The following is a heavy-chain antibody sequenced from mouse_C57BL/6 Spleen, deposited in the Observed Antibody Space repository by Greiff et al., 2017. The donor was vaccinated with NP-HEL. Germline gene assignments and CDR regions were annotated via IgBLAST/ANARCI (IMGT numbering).Heavy chain of an antibody. CDR1: GFTFSSYA. V-gene: IGHV5-4*03. D-gene: IGHD2-3*01. CDR3: ARSYDGYYLAWFAY. CDR2: ISDGGSYT. Sequence: DVMLVESGGGLVKPGGSLKLSCAASGFTFSSYAMSWVRQTPEKRLEWVATISDGGSYTYYPDNVKGRFTISRDNAKNNLYLQMSHLKSEDTAMYYCARSYDGYYLAWFAYWGQGTLVTVSA. J-gene: IGHJ3*01.